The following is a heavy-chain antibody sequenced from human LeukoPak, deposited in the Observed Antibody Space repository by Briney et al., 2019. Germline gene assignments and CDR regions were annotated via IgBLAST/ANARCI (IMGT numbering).Heavy chain of an antibody. Sequence: GASVKVSCKVSGYTLTELSMHWVRQAPGKGLEWMGGFDPEDGETIYAQKFQGRVTMTEDTSTDTAYMELSSLRSEDTAVYYCAAPWDYYDSSGYHDAFDIRGQGTMVTVSS. V-gene: IGHV1-24*01. CDR3: AAPWDYYDSSGYHDAFDI. CDR1: GYTLTELS. J-gene: IGHJ3*02. D-gene: IGHD3-22*01. CDR2: FDPEDGET.